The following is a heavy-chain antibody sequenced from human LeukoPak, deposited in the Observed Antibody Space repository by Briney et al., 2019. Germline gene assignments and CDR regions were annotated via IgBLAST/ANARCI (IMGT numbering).Heavy chain of an antibody. Sequence: SETLSLTCTVSGGSISSYYWSWIRQPPGKGLEWIGYIYYSGSTNYNPSLKSRVTISVDTSKNQFSLKLSSVTAADTAVYYCARRALLGGMDVWGQGTTVTVSS. CDR1: GGSISSYY. D-gene: IGHD3-16*01. J-gene: IGHJ6*02. CDR2: IYYSGST. CDR3: ARRALLGGMDV. V-gene: IGHV4-59*08.